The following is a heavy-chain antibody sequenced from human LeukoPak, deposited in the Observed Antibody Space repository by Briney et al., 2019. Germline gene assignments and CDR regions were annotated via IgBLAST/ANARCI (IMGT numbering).Heavy chain of an antibody. CDR2: ITSSSSAI. V-gene: IGHV3-48*02. D-gene: IGHD5-24*01. CDR3: AGDERHAFDI. Sequence: GGSLRLSCAASGFTFSTYSMNWVRQAPGKGLEWVSSITSSSSAINYADSVKGRFTISRDNARDSLYLQMNSLRDEDTAVYYCAGDERHAFDIWGQGTMVTVYS. J-gene: IGHJ3*02. CDR1: GFTFSTYS.